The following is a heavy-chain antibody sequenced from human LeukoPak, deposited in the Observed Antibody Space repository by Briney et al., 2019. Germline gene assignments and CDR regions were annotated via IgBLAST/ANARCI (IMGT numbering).Heavy chain of an antibody. CDR1: GGSMYSYY. D-gene: IGHD3-22*01. Sequence: SETLSLTCSVSGGSMYSYYWSWIRQSAGKGLEWSGLSYTSGSINYNPSLASRVTMSLDMSQRQFSLKLTSLTAADTAVYYCAREARDHYDGSGYYNDYWGQGTLVTVSS. J-gene: IGHJ4*02. CDR3: AREARDHYDGSGYYNDY. CDR2: SYTSGSI. V-gene: IGHV4-4*07.